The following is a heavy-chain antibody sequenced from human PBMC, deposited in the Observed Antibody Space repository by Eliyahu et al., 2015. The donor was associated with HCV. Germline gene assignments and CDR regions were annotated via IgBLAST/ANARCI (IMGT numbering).Heavy chain of an antibody. V-gene: IGHV4-39*01. J-gene: IGHJ4*02. CDR2: IYYSGST. Sequence: QLQLQESGPGLVKPSETLSLTCTVSGGSISSSSYYWGWIRQPPGKGLEWIGSIYYSGSTYYNPSLKSRVTISVDTSKNQFSLKLSSVTAADTAVYYCASGGEVLGDDYVWGSYRRPFDYWGQGTLVTVSS. CDR1: GGSISSSSYY. CDR3: ASGGEVLGDDYVWGSYRRPFDY. D-gene: IGHD3-16*02.